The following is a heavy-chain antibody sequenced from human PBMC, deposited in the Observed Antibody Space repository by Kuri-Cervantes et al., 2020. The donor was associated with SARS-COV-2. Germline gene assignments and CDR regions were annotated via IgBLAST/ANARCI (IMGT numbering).Heavy chain of an antibody. CDR3: AKRLAYCAGDCSYYFDY. V-gene: IGHV4-38-2*01. CDR1: GYSISSGYY. D-gene: IGHD2-21*02. J-gene: IGHJ4*02. CDR2: IYHSGGT. Sequence: SETLCLTCAVSGYSISSGYYWGWIRQPPGKGLEWIRSIYHSGGTYYNPSLMSRATITVDTSKNQFSLKLSSVTAAVTAVYYCAKRLAYCAGDCSYYFDYWGQGTLVTVSS.